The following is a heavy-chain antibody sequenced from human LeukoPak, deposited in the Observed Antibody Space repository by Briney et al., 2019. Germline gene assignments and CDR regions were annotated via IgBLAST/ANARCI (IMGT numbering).Heavy chain of an antibody. CDR3: ASGWLRYYFEY. CDR2: IYYSEST. Sequence: SETLSLTCTVSGGSISSYYWSWIRQPPGKGLEWIGYIYYSESTNYNPSLKSRVTISVDTSKKQFSLKLSSVTAADTAVYYCASGWLRYYFEYWGQGTLVTVSS. V-gene: IGHV4-59*01. CDR1: GGSISSYY. D-gene: IGHD5-12*01. J-gene: IGHJ4*02.